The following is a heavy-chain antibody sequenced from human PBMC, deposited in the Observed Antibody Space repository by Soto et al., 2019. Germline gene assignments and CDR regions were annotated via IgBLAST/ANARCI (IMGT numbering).Heavy chain of an antibody. CDR1: GFTFINYA. Sequence: EVQLLESGGGLVQPGGSLRLSCAASGFTFINYAMSWVRQAPGKGLEWVSAISGSAVTIYYADSVKGRFPVSRDNSKNTWNLQRTTLTAEDRAVDYGAKPLVAVQSLDTWGQEPWSPSPQ. CDR3: AKPLVAVQSLDT. D-gene: IGHD2-15*01. J-gene: IGHJ5*01. CDR2: ISGSAVTI. V-gene: IGHV3-23*01.